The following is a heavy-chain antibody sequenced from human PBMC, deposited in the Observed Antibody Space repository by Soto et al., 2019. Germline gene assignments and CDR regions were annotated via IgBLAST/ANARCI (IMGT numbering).Heavy chain of an antibody. CDR3: ARDTGTGYSSGWYLYYFDY. Sequence: EASVKVSCKASGGTFSSYAISWVRQAPVQGLEWMGWISAYNGNTNYAQKLQGRVTMTTDTSTSTAYMELRSLRADDTAVYYCARDTGTGYSSGWYLYYFDYWGQGTLVTVSS. CDR2: ISAYNGNT. CDR1: GGTFSSYA. V-gene: IGHV1-18*01. J-gene: IGHJ4*02. D-gene: IGHD6-19*01.